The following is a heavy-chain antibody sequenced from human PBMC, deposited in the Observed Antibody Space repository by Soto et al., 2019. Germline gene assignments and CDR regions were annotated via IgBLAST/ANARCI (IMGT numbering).Heavy chain of an antibody. CDR3: ARVTRDYYDSSGLFDY. Sequence: SETLSLTCTVSGGSISSGGYYWSWIRQHPGKGLEWIGYIYYSGSTYYNPSLKSRVTISVDTSKNQLSLKLSSVTAADTAVYYCARVTRDYYDSSGLFDYWGQGTLVTVSS. V-gene: IGHV4-31*03. CDR1: GGSISSGGYY. CDR2: IYYSGST. J-gene: IGHJ4*02. D-gene: IGHD3-22*01.